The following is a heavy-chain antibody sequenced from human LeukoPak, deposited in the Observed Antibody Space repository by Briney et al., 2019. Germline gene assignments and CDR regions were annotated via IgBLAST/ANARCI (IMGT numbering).Heavy chain of an antibody. D-gene: IGHD1-26*01. CDR2: IYPGDSDT. J-gene: IGHJ4*02. CDR1: GYSLTTYW. CDR3: ARRVVGATTRHFDY. V-gene: IGHV5-51*01. Sequence: GESLKISCKGSGYSLTTYWIGWVRQMPGKGLEWMGIIYPGDSDTGYSPSFQGQVTISADNSINTAYLQWSSLKASDTAMYYCARRVVGATTRHFDYWGQGTLVTVSS.